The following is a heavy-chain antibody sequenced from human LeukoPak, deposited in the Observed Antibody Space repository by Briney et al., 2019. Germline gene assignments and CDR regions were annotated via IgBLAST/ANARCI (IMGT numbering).Heavy chain of an antibody. D-gene: IGHD6-19*01. CDR2: IWYDGSDK. CDR1: GFTFSSYG. V-gene: IGHV3-33*06. Sequence: GGSLRLSCAASGFTFSSYGMHWVRQAPGKGLEWVAVIWYDGSDKYYADSVKGRFTISRDNSKNTLSLQMNSLRAEDTAVYYCAKSGPGYSSAWSDYWGQGTLVTVSS. CDR3: AKSGPGYSSAWSDY. J-gene: IGHJ4*02.